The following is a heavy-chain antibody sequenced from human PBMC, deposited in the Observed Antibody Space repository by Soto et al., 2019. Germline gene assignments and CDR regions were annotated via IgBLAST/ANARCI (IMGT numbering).Heavy chain of an antibody. J-gene: IGHJ4*02. D-gene: IGHD1-26*01. Sequence: ASVKVSCKASGYTFTGYYMHWVRQAPGQGLEWMGWISAYNGNTNYAQKLQGRVTMTTDTSTSTAYMELRSLRSDDTAVYYCARGVVGAKFDYWGQGTLVTVSS. CDR2: ISAYNGNT. CDR3: ARGVVGAKFDY. V-gene: IGHV1-18*04. CDR1: GYTFTGYY.